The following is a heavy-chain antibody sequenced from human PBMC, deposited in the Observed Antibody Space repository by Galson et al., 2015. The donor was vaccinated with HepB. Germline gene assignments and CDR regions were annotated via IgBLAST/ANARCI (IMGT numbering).Heavy chain of an antibody. CDR3: ARDGRVSGSYIDYYYGMDV. J-gene: IGHJ6*02. D-gene: IGHD1-26*01. CDR1: GFTFTTYA. CDR2: ISGSGDSA. V-gene: IGHV3-23*01. Sequence: SLRLSCAASGFTFTTYAMTWVRQAPGKGLEWVSSISGSGDSAYYADSVKGRFTISRDNSKKTLYLQMNSLRAEDTAVYYCARDGRVSGSYIDYYYGMDVWGQGTTVTVSS.